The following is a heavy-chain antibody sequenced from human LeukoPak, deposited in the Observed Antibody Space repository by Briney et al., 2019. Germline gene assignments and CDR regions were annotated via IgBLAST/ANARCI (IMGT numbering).Heavy chain of an antibody. CDR2: ISAYNGDR. J-gene: IGHJ4*02. CDR1: GYTFTNYG. D-gene: IGHD3-22*01. V-gene: IGHV1-18*01. Sequence: ASVKVSCKASGYTFTNYGFSWMRQAPGQGLEWMGWISAYNGDRNCAQRLQGRVTMTTDTSASTAHMELRSLRSDDTAVYYCARTGTGGYYYDSSGYSLDYWGQGTLVTVSS. CDR3: ARTGTGGYYYDSSGYSLDY.